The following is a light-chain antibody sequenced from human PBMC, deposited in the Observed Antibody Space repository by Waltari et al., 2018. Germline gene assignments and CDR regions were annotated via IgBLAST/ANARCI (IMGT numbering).Light chain of an antibody. CDR1: RRHIGDYNH. V-gene: IGLV2-14*03. Sequence: QSALTQPASVSGSPGQSITISCTGSRRHIGDYNHVSWYQPHPGKAPKLMIYDVSSRPSGVSNRFFGSKSGTTASRTVSVLQAEDEAVYFCSSYSTSITPYVFGAGTKVTVL. CDR2: DVS. J-gene: IGLJ1*01. CDR3: SSYSTSITPYV.